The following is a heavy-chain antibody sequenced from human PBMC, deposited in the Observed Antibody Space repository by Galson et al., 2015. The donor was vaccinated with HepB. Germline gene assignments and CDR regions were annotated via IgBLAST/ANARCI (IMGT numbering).Heavy chain of an antibody. V-gene: IGHV3-73*01. CDR1: GFIFSSSA. CDR3: IRLGDLSGYSSR. D-gene: IGHD2-2*01. J-gene: IGHJ4*02. CDR2: IRSKANYYAT. Sequence: SLRLSCAASGFIFSSSAIDWVRQASGKGPEWVGRIRSKANYYATLYVPSLKGRFTISRDDSKNMAYLHMRSLKTEDTAVYYCIRLGDLSGYSSRWGQGTLVTVSS.